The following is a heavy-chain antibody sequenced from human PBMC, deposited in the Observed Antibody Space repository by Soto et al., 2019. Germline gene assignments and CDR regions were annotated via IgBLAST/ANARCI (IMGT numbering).Heavy chain of an antibody. CDR1: VFNLSRQA. CDR2: ISNDGNRQ. D-gene: IGHD5-18*01. CDR3: ARDIYSYGSVGTPDI. Sequence: SVFNLSRQAVHWVSQAPLKGLEWVAAISNDGNRQLYADSVKDRFTISRDNSRNTLDLQMNNLRTEDTGVYFCARDIYSYGSVGTPDIWGQGTMVTVSS. V-gene: IGHV3-30-3*01. J-gene: IGHJ3*02.